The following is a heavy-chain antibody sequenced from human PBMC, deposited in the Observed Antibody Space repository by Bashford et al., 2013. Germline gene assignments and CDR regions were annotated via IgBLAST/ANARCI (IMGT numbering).Heavy chain of an antibody. CDR3: ARARYCTNGVCYGFDS. Sequence: WVRQAPGQGLECLGLINPNSGATNYAQKFQGRVTMTRDPSINTAYMELSRLRSDDTALYYCARARYCTNGVCYGFDSWGQGTLVTVSS. CDR2: INPNSGAT. D-gene: IGHD2-8*01. V-gene: IGHV1-2*02. J-gene: IGHJ4*02.